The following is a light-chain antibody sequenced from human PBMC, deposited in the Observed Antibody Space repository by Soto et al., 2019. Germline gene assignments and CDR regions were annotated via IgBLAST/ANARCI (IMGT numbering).Light chain of an antibody. V-gene: IGLV2-14*02. J-gene: IGLJ1*01. CDR1: SSDVGSYNL. Sequence: QSALTQPASVSGSPGQSITISCTGTSSDVGSYNLVSWYQQHPGKAPKLVIFDVSNRPSGVSNRFSGSKSGNTASLTISGLQAEDEADYYCCSWTSSATYVFGTGTKVTVL. CDR3: CSWTSSATYV. CDR2: DVS.